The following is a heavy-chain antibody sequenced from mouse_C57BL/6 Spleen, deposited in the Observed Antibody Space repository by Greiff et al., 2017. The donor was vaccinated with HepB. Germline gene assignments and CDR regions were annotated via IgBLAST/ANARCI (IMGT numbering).Heavy chain of an antibody. J-gene: IGHJ3*01. CDR3: ARQTTVVEGAWFAY. CDR1: GYTFTSYW. Sequence: QVQLKQSGAELVKPGASVKMSCKASGYTFTSYWITWVKQRPGQGLEWIGDIYPGSGSTNYNEKFKSKATLTVDTSSSTAYMQLSSLTSEDSAVYYCARQTTVVEGAWFAYWGQGTLVTVSA. CDR2: IYPGSGST. V-gene: IGHV1-55*01. D-gene: IGHD1-1*01.